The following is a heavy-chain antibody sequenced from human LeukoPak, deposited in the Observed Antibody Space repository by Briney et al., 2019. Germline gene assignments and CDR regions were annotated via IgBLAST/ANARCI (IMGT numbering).Heavy chain of an antibody. D-gene: IGHD1-14*01. CDR3: ARELTGRLLYYYGMDV. J-gene: IGHJ6*02. CDR1: GFTFSSYS. V-gene: IGHV3-48*01. Sequence: PGGSLRLSCAASGFTFSSYSMNWVRQAPGKGLEWVSYISSSSSTIYYADSVKGRFTISRDNAKNSLYLQMNSLRAEDTAVYYCARELTGRLLYYYGMDVWGQGTTVTVSS. CDR2: ISSSSSTI.